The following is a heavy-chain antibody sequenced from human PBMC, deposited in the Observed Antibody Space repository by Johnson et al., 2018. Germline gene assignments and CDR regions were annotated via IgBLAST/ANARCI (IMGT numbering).Heavy chain of an antibody. CDR2: VHYSGNT. J-gene: IGHJ6*03. CDR3: AKGSRVYGHKLFFYYIDV. Sequence: QVQLQESGPGLVRPSETLSLTCTVSGGSIDTYYWSWIRQSPGKGLEWIGYVHYSGNTNYNPSLESRLTISVDTSKNQFALKLSSVTSADTSLYFCAKGSRVYGHKLFFYYIDVWGKGTTFTVSS. CDR1: GGSIDTYY. D-gene: IGHD2-8*01. V-gene: IGHV4-59*13.